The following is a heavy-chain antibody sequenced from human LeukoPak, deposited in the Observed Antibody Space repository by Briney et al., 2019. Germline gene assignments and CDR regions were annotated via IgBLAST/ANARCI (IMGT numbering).Heavy chain of an antibody. J-gene: IGHJ3*02. Sequence: GGSLRLSCAASGFTFSRYAMSWVRQAPGKGLEWVSTISGSGGGTYYADSVKGRFTISRDNSKNTLYLQMNSLRAEDTAVYYCAKVKTGGGFWSGRDAFDIWGQGTMVTVSS. V-gene: IGHV3-23*01. CDR2: ISGSGGGT. CDR3: AKVKTGGGFWSGRDAFDI. CDR1: GFTFSRYA. D-gene: IGHD3-3*01.